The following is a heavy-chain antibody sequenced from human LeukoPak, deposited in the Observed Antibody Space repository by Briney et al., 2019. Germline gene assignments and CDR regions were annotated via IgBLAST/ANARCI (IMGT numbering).Heavy chain of an antibody. CDR1: GLTFSNFP. CDR3: ATQSITLVVVISPFDY. Sequence: GGSLRLSCAASGLTFSNFPMHWGRQAPGKGLEWVALIQDDGATTNYADSVRGRFTISRDHSKSTVYLQMNSLKPDDTAVYYCATQSITLVVVISPFDYWGQGTLVTVSS. D-gene: IGHD3-22*01. CDR2: IQDDGATT. J-gene: IGHJ4*02. V-gene: IGHV3-30*02.